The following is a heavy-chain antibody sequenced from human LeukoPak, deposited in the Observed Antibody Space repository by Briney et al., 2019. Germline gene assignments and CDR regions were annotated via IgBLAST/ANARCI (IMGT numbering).Heavy chain of an antibody. D-gene: IGHD2-2*01. CDR3: ASRVCSSTSCYYYYYMDV. CDR2: IIPIFGTA. Sequence: GASVKVSCKASGGTFSSYVISWVRQAPGQGLEWMGRIIPIFGTANYAQKFQGRVTITADESTSTAYMELSSLRSEDTAVYYCASRVCSSTSCYYYYYMDVWGKGTTVTVSS. CDR1: GGTFSSYV. J-gene: IGHJ6*03. V-gene: IGHV1-69*15.